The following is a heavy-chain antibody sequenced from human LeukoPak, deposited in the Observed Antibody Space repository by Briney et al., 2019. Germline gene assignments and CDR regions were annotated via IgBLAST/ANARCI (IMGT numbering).Heavy chain of an antibody. J-gene: IGHJ4*02. CDR1: GFTFINSA. CDR3: AKTPKVRVLTGYYGY. Sequence: GGSLRLSCAASGFTFINSAMTWVRQAPGKGLEWVSAITGSGGGTYYADSVKGRFTISRDNSKNTVYLQMNNLRAEDTAVYFCAKTPKVRVLTGYYGYWGQGTLVTVSS. V-gene: IGHV3-23*01. CDR2: ITGSGGGT. D-gene: IGHD3-9*01.